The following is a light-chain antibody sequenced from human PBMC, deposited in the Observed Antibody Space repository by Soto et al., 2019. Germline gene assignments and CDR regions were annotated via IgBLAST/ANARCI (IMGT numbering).Light chain of an antibody. CDR1: QAISTH. V-gene: IGKV1-9*01. J-gene: IGKJ4*01. CDR2: VAS. Sequence: DIQLTQSPSFLSASVGDRVTLTCRASQAISTHLAWYQQKPGKAPNLLIYVASTLQNGVPSRFSGTGSGTEFTLTITNLQPEDFATYYCQQLDSYPLTFGGGTEVEI. CDR3: QQLDSYPLT.